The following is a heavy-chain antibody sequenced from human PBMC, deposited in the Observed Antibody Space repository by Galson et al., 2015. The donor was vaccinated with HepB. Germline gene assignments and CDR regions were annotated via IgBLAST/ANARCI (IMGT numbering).Heavy chain of an antibody. CDR2: VRHKARRYTT. V-gene: IGHV3-72*01. D-gene: IGHD3-3*02. CDR1: GFTFSDSY. J-gene: IGHJ4*02. Sequence: SLRLSCAASGFTFSDSYMEWVRQAPGKGLEWVGRVRHKARRYTTDYVASVEGRFTISRDDSQKSLYLQMDSLKTEDTAVYYCSRTLPGIDLDYWGQGTLVTVSS. CDR3: SRTLPGIDLDY.